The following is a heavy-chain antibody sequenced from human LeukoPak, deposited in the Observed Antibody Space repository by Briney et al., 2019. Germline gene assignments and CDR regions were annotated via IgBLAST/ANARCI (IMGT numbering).Heavy chain of an antibody. V-gene: IGHV3-30-3*01. CDR2: ISYDGSNK. Sequence: GRSLRLSCAASGFTFSSYAMHWVRQAPGKGLEWVAVISYDGSNKYYADSVKGRFTISRDNSKNTLYLQMNSLRAEDTAVYYCAESYSSGWYTNYYGMDVWGQGTTVTVSS. CDR3: AESYSSGWYTNYYGMDV. CDR1: GFTFSSYA. D-gene: IGHD6-19*01. J-gene: IGHJ6*02.